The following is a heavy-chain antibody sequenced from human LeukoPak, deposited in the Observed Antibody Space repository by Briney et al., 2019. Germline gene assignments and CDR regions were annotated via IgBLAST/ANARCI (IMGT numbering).Heavy chain of an antibody. Sequence: ASVKVSCKASGYTFTSYGISWARQAPGQGLEWMGWINAGNGDAQYSQKFQGRVTITRDTSASTAYMELSSLTSEDMAVYYCACSGTRTGSTWFDPWGQGTLVSVSS. V-gene: IGHV1-3*01. CDR2: INAGNGDA. J-gene: IGHJ5*02. CDR1: GYTFTSYG. CDR3: ACSGTRTGSTWFDP. D-gene: IGHD3-10*02.